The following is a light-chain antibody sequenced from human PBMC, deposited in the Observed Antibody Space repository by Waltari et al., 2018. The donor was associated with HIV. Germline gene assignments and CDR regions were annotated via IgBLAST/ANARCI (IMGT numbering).Light chain of an antibody. CDR3: QQSHSTPLT. J-gene: IGKJ3*01. CDR1: QRISNY. Sequence: DIQMTQSPSSLSASVGDRVTITCRATQRISNYLNWYQQRPGKAPKLLISVASSLQSGVPSRFSGSGSGTDFTLTISSRQPEDFATYYCQQSHSTPLTFGPGTRVDIK. V-gene: IGKV1-39*01. CDR2: VAS.